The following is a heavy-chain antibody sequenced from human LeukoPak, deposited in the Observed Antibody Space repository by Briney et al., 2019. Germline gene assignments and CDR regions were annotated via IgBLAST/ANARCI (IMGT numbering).Heavy chain of an antibody. D-gene: IGHD1-1*01. J-gene: IGHJ3*02. CDR3: ARGYNHNDAFDI. CDR1: GYTFTGYY. Sequence: ASVTVSCKASGYTFTGYYMHWVRQAPGQGLEWMGWINPNSGGTNYAQKFQGRVTMTRDTSISSAYMELSRLRSDDTAVYYCARGYNHNDAFDIWRQATMVAVSS. CDR2: INPNSGGT. V-gene: IGHV1-2*02.